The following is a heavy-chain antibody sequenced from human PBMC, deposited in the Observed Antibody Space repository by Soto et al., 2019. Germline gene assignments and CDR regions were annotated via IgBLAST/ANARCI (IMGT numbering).Heavy chain of an antibody. V-gene: IGHV1-69*12. CDR1: GGTFSSYT. J-gene: IGHJ2*01. D-gene: IGHD5-12*01. CDR2: IIPIIGTA. CDR3: ARGNHRWLQLWYFDL. Sequence: QVQLVQSGAEVKKPGSSVTVSCKASGGTFSSYTISWVRQAPGQGLEWMGGIIPIIGTANYAQKFQGRVTITADESTSTAYMELSSLRSEDTAVYYCARGNHRWLQLWYFDLWGRGTLVTVSS.